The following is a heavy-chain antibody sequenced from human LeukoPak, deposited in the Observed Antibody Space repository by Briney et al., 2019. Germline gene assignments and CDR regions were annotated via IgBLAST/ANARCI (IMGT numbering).Heavy chain of an antibody. Sequence: GGSLRLSCVASGFTFGNYWMSWVRQAPGKGLEFVGNIEDDGDQKNYVDSVKGRFTISRDNARNSLYLQMNSLRDEDTAVYYCARDIIRGQSDFDYWGQGVLVTVSS. CDR2: IEDDGDQK. CDR3: ARDIIRGQSDFDY. D-gene: IGHD5-12*01. CDR1: GFTFGNYW. J-gene: IGHJ4*02. V-gene: IGHV3-7*01.